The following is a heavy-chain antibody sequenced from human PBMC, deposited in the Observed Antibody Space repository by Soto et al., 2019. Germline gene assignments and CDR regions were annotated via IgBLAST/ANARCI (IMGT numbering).Heavy chain of an antibody. J-gene: IGHJ6*02. CDR3: ARGTSRGYDFWIVYYATKYYYIDTDA. CDR2: IYYSGST. D-gene: IGHD3-3*01. V-gene: IGHV4-59*01. CDR1: GGSISSYY. Sequence: SETLSLTCTVSGGSISSYYWSWIRQPPGKGLEWIGYIYYSGSTNYNPSLKSRVTISVDTSKNRFSLKLSSVTAADTAVYYCARGTSRGYDFWIVYYATKYYYIDTDAWGQGITVTVSS.